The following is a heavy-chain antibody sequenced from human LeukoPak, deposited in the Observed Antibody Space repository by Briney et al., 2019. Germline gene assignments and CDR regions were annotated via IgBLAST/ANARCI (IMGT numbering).Heavy chain of an antibody. Sequence: SETLSLTGAVSGGSISSSNWWSWVRQPPGKGLEWIGEIYHSGSTNYNPSLKSRVTISVDKSKNQFSLKLSSVTAADTAVYYCARGNLYARYGLGSYFGYWGQGTLVTVSS. J-gene: IGHJ4*02. D-gene: IGHD3-10*01. CDR3: ARGNLYARYGLGSYFGY. V-gene: IGHV4-4*02. CDR1: GGSISSSNW. CDR2: IYHSGST.